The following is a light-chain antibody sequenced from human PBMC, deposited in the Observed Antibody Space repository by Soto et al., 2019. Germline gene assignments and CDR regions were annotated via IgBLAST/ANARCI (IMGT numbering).Light chain of an antibody. CDR3: AAWDDSLNGYV. CDR1: SSNIGNNA. CDR2: YDD. V-gene: IGLV1-36*01. J-gene: IGLJ1*01. Sequence: QSVLTQPPSVSEAPRQRVTISCSGSSSNIGNNAGNWYQQLPGKAPKLLIYYDDLLPSGVSDRFSGSKSGTSASLAISGLQSEDEADYDCAAWDDSLNGYVFGTGTKLTVL.